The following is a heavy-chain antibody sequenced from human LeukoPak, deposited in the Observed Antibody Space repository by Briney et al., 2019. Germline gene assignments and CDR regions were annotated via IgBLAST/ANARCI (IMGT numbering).Heavy chain of an antibody. CDR1: GGSISNSGYY. V-gene: IGHV4-39*01. CDR3: AKTYYYDPFDF. CDR2: IYYSGST. J-gene: IGHJ4*02. Sequence: SETLSLTCTVSGGSISNSGYYWGWIRQPPGKGLEWIGNIYYSGSTYYNPSLKSRVTISVDTSKDQFSLKLSSVTAADTAVYYCAKTYYYDPFDFWGQGTLVTVSS. D-gene: IGHD3-22*01.